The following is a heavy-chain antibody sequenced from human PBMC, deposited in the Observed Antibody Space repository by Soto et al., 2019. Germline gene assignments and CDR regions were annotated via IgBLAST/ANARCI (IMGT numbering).Heavy chain of an antibody. CDR1: VFTVSSYA. Sequence: GGSLRLSCAASVFTVSSYAMSWVRQAPGKWLEWFSAISVSGCSTXXADSVKGRXTISRYNSKNTXYPQMXSLRAEDTAVYYCAKGWSYDSSGYFDYWGQGX. J-gene: IGHJ4*02. D-gene: IGHD3-22*01. CDR2: ISVSGCST. CDR3: AKGWSYDSSGYFDY. V-gene: IGHV3-23*01.